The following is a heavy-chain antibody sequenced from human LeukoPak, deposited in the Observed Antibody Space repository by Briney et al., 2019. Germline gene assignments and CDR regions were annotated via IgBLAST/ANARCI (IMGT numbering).Heavy chain of an antibody. D-gene: IGHD1-1*01. CDR1: GYSISSGFY. V-gene: IGHV4-38-2*02. CDR2: IYHSGST. Sequence: SETLSLTCTVSGYSISSGFYWGWIRQPPGKGLEWIGSIYHSGSTHYNSSLKSRVTISVDTSKNQVSLKLSSVTAADTAVYYCARGVGLTQGGTFDYWGQGTLVTVSS. J-gene: IGHJ4*02. CDR3: ARGVGLTQGGTFDY.